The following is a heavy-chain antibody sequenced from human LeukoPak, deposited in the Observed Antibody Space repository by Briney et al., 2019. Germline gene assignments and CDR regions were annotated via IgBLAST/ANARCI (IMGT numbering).Heavy chain of an antibody. CDR1: GFTLRSYA. V-gene: IGHV3-23*01. CDR3: AKVRSTSFPGNFDY. Sequence: QPGGSLRLSCAASGFTLRSYAMTWVRRAPGKGLEWVSGISASGGSTYYADSVKGRFTISRDTSKNTLNLQMNSLRAEDTAVYYCAKVRSTSFPGNFDYWGQGTLVTVSS. D-gene: IGHD6-6*01. CDR2: ISASGGST. J-gene: IGHJ4*02.